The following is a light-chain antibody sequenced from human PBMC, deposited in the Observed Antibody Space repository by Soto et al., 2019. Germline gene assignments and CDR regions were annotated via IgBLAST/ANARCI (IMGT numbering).Light chain of an antibody. CDR1: QSVSTW. J-gene: IGKJ4*01. Sequence: IQMTQSPSTLSSSVGDTVTITCRASQSVSTWLAWYQQKPGKAPKLLIYGASTLQSGVPSRFSGSGSGTDFTLTISSLQPEDSASYYCLQDHEHLTFGGGTKVDIK. V-gene: IGKV1-6*01. CDR3: LQDHEHLT. CDR2: GAS.